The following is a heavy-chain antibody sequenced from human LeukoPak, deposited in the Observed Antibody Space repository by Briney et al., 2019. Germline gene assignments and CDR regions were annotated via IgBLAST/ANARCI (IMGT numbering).Heavy chain of an antibody. D-gene: IGHD2-15*01. J-gene: IGHJ4*02. CDR1: GFIFSRDS. CDR2: ISHDSGIR. Sequence: GGSLRLSCAASGFIFSRDSMNWVRQAPGKGLEWISYISHDSGIRYYADSVRGRFTISRDNAKNSLHLEMHSLRAEDTAVYYCVRDNPRCCGVVPANIDDYWGQGTLVTVSS. V-gene: IGHV3-48*01. CDR3: VRDNPRCCGVVPANIDDY.